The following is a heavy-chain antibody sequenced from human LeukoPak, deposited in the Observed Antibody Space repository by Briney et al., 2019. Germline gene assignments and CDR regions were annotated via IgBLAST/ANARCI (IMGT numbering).Heavy chain of an antibody. Sequence: QAGGSLRLSCAASGFTFSSYAMSWVRQTPGKGLDWVSAISSTGDATYYADSVKGRFTISRDNSENTLYLQMNSLRAEDTALYYCAKHDYRDPARFWGQGTLVTVSS. D-gene: IGHD4-17*01. CDR2: ISSTGDAT. V-gene: IGHV3-23*01. CDR1: GFTFSSYA. CDR3: AKHDYRDPARF. J-gene: IGHJ4*02.